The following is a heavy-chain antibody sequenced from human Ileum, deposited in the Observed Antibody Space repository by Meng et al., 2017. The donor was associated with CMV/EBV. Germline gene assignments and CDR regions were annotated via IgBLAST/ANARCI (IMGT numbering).Heavy chain of an antibody. Sequence: RQDSCPGLVKPAETLSPTGTVLAAAYSSSSYYWGGIRQPPGKGLEWIGSIYYSGSTYYHPSRKSRVTISVDTSKNQFSLKLSSVTAADTAVYYCAREPVGATLYYFDYWGQGTLVTVSS. J-gene: IGHJ4*02. CDR1: AAAYSSSSYY. CDR2: IYYSGST. CDR3: AREPVGATLYYFDY. D-gene: IGHD1-26*01. V-gene: IGHV4-39*07.